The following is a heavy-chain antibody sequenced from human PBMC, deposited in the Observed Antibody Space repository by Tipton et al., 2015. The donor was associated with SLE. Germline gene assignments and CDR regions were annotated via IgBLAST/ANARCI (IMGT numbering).Heavy chain of an antibody. CDR3: ARQGTGAPDAFDI. Sequence: TLSLTCTVSGGSISSHYWSWIRQPPGKGLEWIGYIYYSGSTNYNPSLKSRVTISVDTSKNQFSLKLSSVTAADTAVYYCARQGTGAPDAFDIWGQGTMVTVSS. J-gene: IGHJ3*02. CDR1: GGSISSHY. CDR2: IYYSGST. V-gene: IGHV4-59*08. D-gene: IGHD2-8*02.